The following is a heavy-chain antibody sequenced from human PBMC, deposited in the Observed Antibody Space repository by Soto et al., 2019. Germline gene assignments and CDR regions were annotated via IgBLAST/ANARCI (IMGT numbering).Heavy chain of an antibody. J-gene: IGHJ4*02. CDR2: ISYDGSNK. D-gene: IGHD2-2*01. Sequence: QSGGSLRLSCAASGFTFSSYGMHWVRQAPGKGLEWVAVISYDGSNKYYADSVKGRFTISRDNSKNTLYLQMNSLRAEDTAVYYCAKLYQLFDIDYWGQGTLVTVSS. CDR1: GFTFSSYG. CDR3: AKLYQLFDIDY. V-gene: IGHV3-30*18.